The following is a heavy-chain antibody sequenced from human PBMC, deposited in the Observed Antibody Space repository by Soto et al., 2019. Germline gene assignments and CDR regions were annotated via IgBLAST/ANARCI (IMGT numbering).Heavy chain of an antibody. V-gene: IGHV1-18*01. CDR1: GYTFTSYG. CDR3: ARDAYSGYDEVIDY. Sequence: ASVKVSCKASGYTFTSYGISWVRQAPGQGLEWMGWISAYNGNTNYAQKFQGRVTITADKSTSTAYMELSSLRSEDTAVYYCARDAYSGYDEVIDYWGQGTLVTVSS. J-gene: IGHJ4*02. D-gene: IGHD5-12*01. CDR2: ISAYNGNT.